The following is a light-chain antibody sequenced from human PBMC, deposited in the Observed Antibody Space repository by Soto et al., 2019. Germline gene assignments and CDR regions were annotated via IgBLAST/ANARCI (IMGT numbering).Light chain of an antibody. CDR1: QAVNTR. CDR3: QQYNKWPLT. J-gene: IGKJ4*01. Sequence: EIVLTQSPATLSSFPGDRVTLSCRASQAVNTRLAWYQHRPGQAPRLLIYLASNRAAGVPARFSGSGSGTEFTLTISSLQSEDSAVYHCQQYNKWPLTFGGGTKVEIK. V-gene: IGKV3D-15*01. CDR2: LAS.